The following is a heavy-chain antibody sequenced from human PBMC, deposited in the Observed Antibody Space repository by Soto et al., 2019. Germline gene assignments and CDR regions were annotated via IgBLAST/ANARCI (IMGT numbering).Heavy chain of an antibody. J-gene: IGHJ4*02. D-gene: IGHD6-13*01. CDR3: ARAAVGYSSSWYDY. V-gene: IGHV3-30-3*01. Sequence: GGSLRLSCAASGFTFSSYAMHWVRQAPGKGLEWVAVIPYDGSNKYYADSVKGRFTISRDNSKNTLYLQMNSLRAEDTAVYYCARAAVGYSSSWYDYWGQGTLVTVSS. CDR2: IPYDGSNK. CDR1: GFTFSSYA.